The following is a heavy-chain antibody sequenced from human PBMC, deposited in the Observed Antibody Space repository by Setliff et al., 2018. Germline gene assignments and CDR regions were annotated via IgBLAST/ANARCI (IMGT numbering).Heavy chain of an antibody. V-gene: IGHV4-59*08. CDR2: FYHSASM. D-gene: IGHD3-10*01. J-gene: IGHJ6*03. Sequence: PSETLSLTCNVSGSSISSSYWSWIRPSPGKGLEWKGYFYHSASMSYNPSLKGRVTMSADTSKNQVSLKLTSVSAADTAVYYCARAYYYASGNSHNYYMDVWGQGIAVTVSS. CDR1: GSSISSSY. CDR3: ARAYYYASGNSHNYYMDV.